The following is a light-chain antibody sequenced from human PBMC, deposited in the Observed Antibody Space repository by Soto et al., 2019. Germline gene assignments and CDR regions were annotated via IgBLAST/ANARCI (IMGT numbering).Light chain of an antibody. CDR3: QSYDSSLSGSV. CDR1: SSNIGAGFD. V-gene: IGLV1-40*01. CDR2: ANS. J-gene: IGLJ2*01. Sequence: QSALTQPPSVSGAPGQRVTISCTGSSSNIGAGFDVHWYQQLPGTAPKLFIYANSHRPSGVPDRFSGSKSDTSASLAITGLQAEDEADYYCQSYDSSLSGSVFGGGIKLTVL.